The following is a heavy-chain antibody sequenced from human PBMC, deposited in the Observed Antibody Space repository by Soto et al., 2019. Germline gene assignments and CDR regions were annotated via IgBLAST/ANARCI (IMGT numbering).Heavy chain of an antibody. J-gene: IGHJ5*01. V-gene: IGHV4-30-4*01. CDR2: IYKSATT. D-gene: IGHD7-27*01. CDR1: GDSISNLDYF. Sequence: SETLSLTCSVSGDSISNLDYFWAWIRQPPGQALEYIGYIYKSATTYYNPPFESRVAISVDTSKSQFSLNVTSVTAADTAVCFYARGRYCLTGRCFPNWFDSWGQGALVTVSS. CDR3: ARGRYCLTGRCFPNWFDS.